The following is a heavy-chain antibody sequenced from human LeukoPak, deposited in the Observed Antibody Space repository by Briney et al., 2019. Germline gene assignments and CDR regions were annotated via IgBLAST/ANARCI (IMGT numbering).Heavy chain of an antibody. CDR3: ARDAIPTTGTYDY. CDR1: GYTFTHYY. CDR2: VNPSGGST. V-gene: IGHV1-46*01. J-gene: IGHJ4*02. D-gene: IGHD1-1*01. Sequence: GASVKVSCKASGYTFTHYYIHWVRQAPGQGLEWMGVVNPSGGSTTYAQKFQGRVTLTRDTSTSTVYMELSSLRSEDTAMYYCARDAIPTTGTYDYWGQGTLVTVSS.